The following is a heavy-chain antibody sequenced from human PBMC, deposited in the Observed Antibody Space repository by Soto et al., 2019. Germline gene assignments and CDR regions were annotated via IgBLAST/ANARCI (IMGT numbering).Heavy chain of an antibody. CDR1: GFTFSSYW. V-gene: IGHV3-74*01. CDR2: INSDGSST. Sequence: PGGSLRLSCAASGFTFSSYWMHWVRQAPGKGLVWVSRINSDGSSTSYADSVKGRFTISRDNAKNTLYLQMNSLRAEDTAVYYCARALPYCSSTSCYAYYYYYGMDVWGQGTTVTVSS. CDR3: ARALPYCSSTSCYAYYYYYGMDV. D-gene: IGHD2-2*01. J-gene: IGHJ6*02.